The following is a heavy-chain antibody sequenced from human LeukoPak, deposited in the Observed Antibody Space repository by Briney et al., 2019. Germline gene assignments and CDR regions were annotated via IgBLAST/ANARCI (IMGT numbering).Heavy chain of an antibody. CDR2: IYTSGST. Sequence: SETLSLTCTVSGNSISSGDNYWSWTRQPAGKGLEWIGRIYTSGSTNYNPSLKSRVTISGDTSKNQFSLRLSSVTAADTAVYYCARASYSYDINGWVPFDYWGQGTLVTVSS. D-gene: IGHD3-22*01. V-gene: IGHV4-61*02. CDR3: ARASYSYDINGWVPFDY. CDR1: GNSISSGDNY. J-gene: IGHJ4*02.